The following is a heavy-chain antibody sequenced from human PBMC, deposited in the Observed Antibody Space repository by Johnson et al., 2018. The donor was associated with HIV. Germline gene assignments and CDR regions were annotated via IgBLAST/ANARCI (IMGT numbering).Heavy chain of an antibody. CDR2: IKQDGSEK. D-gene: IGHD3-22*01. J-gene: IGHJ3*02. V-gene: IGHV3-7*05. CDR1: GFTFSTYW. Sequence: VHLVESGGGLVQPGGSLRLSCAASGFTFSTYWMSWVRQAPGKGLEWVANIKQDGSEKFYVDSVKGRFTISRDNAKNSLYLQMNTLRAEDTAVYYCARLIAVVIDGFDIWGQGTMVTVSS. CDR3: ARLIAVVIDGFDI.